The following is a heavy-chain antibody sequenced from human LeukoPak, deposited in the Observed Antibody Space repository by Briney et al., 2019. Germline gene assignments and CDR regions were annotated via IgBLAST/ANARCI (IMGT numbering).Heavy chain of an antibody. V-gene: IGHV1-2*02. D-gene: IGHD3-10*01. Sequence: ASVKVSCKASGYTFTSYGISWLRQAPGQRFEWMGWSDPKSGATKYEHFQGRVTMTRDTSISTAYMELSRLASDDTDVYYCARGNFYDNKGYSPELRYWGQGTLVTVSS. J-gene: IGHJ4*02. CDR1: GYTFTSYG. CDR2: SDPKSGAT. CDR3: ARGNFYDNKGYSPELRY.